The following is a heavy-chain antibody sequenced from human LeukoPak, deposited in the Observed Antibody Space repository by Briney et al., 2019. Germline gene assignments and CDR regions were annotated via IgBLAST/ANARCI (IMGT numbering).Heavy chain of an antibody. CDR3: ARHPDDYTDAPDAFDI. V-gene: IGHV4-31*03. D-gene: IGHD4-11*01. CDR1: GGSISSGGYY. Sequence: PSETLSLTCTVSGGSISSGGYYWSWIRQHPGTGLEWIGYIYYSGSTYFNPSLKSRITISVDTSRNQFSLKLSPVTAADTAVYYCARHPDDYTDAPDAFDIWGQGTMVTVSS. CDR2: IYYSGST. J-gene: IGHJ3*02.